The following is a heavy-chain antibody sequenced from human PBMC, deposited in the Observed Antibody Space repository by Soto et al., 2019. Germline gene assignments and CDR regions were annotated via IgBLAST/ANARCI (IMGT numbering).Heavy chain of an antibody. Sequence: SETLSLTCTVSGGSISTYYWSWIRQSPGKGLEWIGFVLYTGSTNYNPSLKSRVTISLDTSKNQFSLQLISVTAADTAVYYCAREMPYYGFDYGGQRTPVTVTS. CDR1: GGSISTYY. D-gene: IGHD3-22*01. CDR2: VLYTGST. V-gene: IGHV4-59*01. CDR3: AREMPYYGFDY. J-gene: IGHJ4*02.